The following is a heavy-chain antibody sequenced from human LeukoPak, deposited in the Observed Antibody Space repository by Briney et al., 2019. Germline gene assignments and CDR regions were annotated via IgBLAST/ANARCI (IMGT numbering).Heavy chain of an antibody. V-gene: IGHV4-39*01. Sequence: SETLSLTCTVSGGSISSSSYYWGWIRQPPGKGLEWIGSIYYSGSTYHNPSLKSRVTISVDTSKNQFSLKLSSVTAADTAVYYCARVAPAAGPPVWGQGTLVTVSS. J-gene: IGHJ4*02. D-gene: IGHD6-13*01. CDR3: ARVAPAAGPPV. CDR1: GGSISSSSYY. CDR2: IYYSGST.